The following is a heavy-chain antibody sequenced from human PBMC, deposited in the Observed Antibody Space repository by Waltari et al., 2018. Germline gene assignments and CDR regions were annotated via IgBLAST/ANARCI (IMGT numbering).Heavy chain of an antibody. D-gene: IGHD1-26*01. CDR1: GGSFSGYH. Sequence: QVQLRQWGAGLLKPSETLSLTCAVYGGSFSGYHWSWIRQPPGKGLEWIGEIKHSGNTNQNPSLKSRVPISVDTSKNQFSLKLTSVTAADTAVYYCARNWELRGGMDVWGKGTTVTVSS. CDR2: IKHSGNT. J-gene: IGHJ6*03. CDR3: ARNWELRGGMDV. V-gene: IGHV4-34*02.